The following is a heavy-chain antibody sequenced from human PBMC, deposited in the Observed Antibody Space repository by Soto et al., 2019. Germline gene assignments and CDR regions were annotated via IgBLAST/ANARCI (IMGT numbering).Heavy chain of an antibody. CDR1: GYTFTSYD. Sequence: ASVKVSCKASGYTFTSYDLNWVRQATGQGLEWVGWMNPNTGNTGYAQKFQGRVTMTRDTSASTAFMELSSLRSEDTAVYYCGREYDSSGSLDCWGQGTLVTVSS. V-gene: IGHV1-8*01. D-gene: IGHD3-22*01. CDR2: MNPNTGNT. J-gene: IGHJ4*02. CDR3: GREYDSSGSLDC.